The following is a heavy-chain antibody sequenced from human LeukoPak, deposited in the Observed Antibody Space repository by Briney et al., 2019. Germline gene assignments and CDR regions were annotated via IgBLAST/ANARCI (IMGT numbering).Heavy chain of an antibody. J-gene: IGHJ4*02. V-gene: IGHV1-18*01. CDR3: ARDQGGGYCSSTSCYNLH. CDR2: ISAYNGNT. CDR1: GYTFTSYG. D-gene: IGHD2-2*02. Sequence: GASVKVSSKASGYTFTSYGISWVRQAPGQGLEWMGWISAYNGNTNYAQKLQGRVTMTTDTSTSTAYMELRSLRSDDTAVYYCARDQGGGYCSSTSCYNLHWGQGTLVTVSS.